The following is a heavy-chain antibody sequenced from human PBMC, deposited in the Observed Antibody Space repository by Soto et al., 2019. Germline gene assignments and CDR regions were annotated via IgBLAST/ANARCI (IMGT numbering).Heavy chain of an antibody. V-gene: IGHV4-61*01. CDR3: ARGRDYNILTDYYPEPLSFDS. CDR1: AGPLSTGSYY. CDR2: IYYTGST. D-gene: IGHD3-9*01. J-gene: IGHJ4*02. Sequence: PSETLSLTCTASAGPLSTGSYYWSWIRQTPGRGLEWIAYIYYTGSTNYNPSLKGRVAISIDMSKNQFSLRLRSVSTADTAVYYCARGRDYNILTDYYPEPLSFDSWGQGTLVTSPQ.